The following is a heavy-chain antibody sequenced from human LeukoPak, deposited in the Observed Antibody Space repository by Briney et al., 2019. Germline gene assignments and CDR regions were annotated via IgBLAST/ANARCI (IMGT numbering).Heavy chain of an antibody. CDR2: IYYSGST. CDR3: ARHYYDSSGYYKRAFGI. V-gene: IGHV4-59*08. CDR1: GGSISTYY. D-gene: IGHD3-22*01. Sequence: SETLSLTCTVSGGSISTYYWSWIRQPPGKGLEWIGHIYYSGSTNYNPSLKSRVTISVDTSKNQFSLKLSSVTAADTAVYYCARHYYDSSGYYKRAFGIWGQGTMVTVSS. J-gene: IGHJ3*02.